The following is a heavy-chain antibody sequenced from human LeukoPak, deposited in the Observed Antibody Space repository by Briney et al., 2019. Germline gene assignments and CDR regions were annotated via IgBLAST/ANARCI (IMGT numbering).Heavy chain of an antibody. CDR1: GYTFTSYY. CDR2: INPSGGST. Sequence: ASVKVSCKASGYTFTSYYMHWVRQAPGQGLEWMGIINPSGGSTSYAQKFQGRVTMTRDTSTSTVYMELSSLRSEDTAVYYCARDRGSGWYEGVLDYWGQGTLVTVSS. D-gene: IGHD6-19*01. CDR3: ARDRGSGWYEGVLDY. J-gene: IGHJ4*02. V-gene: IGHV1-46*01.